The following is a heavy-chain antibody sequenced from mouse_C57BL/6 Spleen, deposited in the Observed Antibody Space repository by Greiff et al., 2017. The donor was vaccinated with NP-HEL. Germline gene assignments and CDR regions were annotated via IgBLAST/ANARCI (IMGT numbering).Heavy chain of an antibody. D-gene: IGHD1-1*01. CDR2: ISNLAYSI. V-gene: IGHV5-15*01. Sequence: EVQLVESGGGLVQPGGSLKLSCAASGFTFSDYGMAWVRQAPRKGPEWVAFISNLAYSIYYADTVTGRFTISRENAKNTLYLEMSSLRSEDTAMYYCARYYDGFDYWGQGTTLTVSS. J-gene: IGHJ2*01. CDR3: ARYYDGFDY. CDR1: GFTFSDYG.